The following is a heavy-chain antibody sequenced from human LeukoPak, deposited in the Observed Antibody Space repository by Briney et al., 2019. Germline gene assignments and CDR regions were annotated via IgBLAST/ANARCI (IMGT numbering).Heavy chain of an antibody. D-gene: IGHD6-13*01. CDR1: GGSISGYY. Sequence: PSETLSLTCTVSGGSISGYYWSWIRQPPGKGMEWIGEINHSGSTNYNPSLKSRVTISVDTSKNQFSLKLSSVTAADTAVYYCASHGVAAAATRQDNWFDPWGQGTLVTVSS. V-gene: IGHV4-34*01. CDR3: ASHGVAAAATRQDNWFDP. CDR2: INHSGST. J-gene: IGHJ5*02.